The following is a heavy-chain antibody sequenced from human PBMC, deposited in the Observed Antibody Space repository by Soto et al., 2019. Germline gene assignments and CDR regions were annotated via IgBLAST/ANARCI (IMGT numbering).Heavy chain of an antibody. CDR3: ARDHHGVPAGRLRLDP. V-gene: IGHV1-2*02. D-gene: IGHD2-2*01. CDR1: GYTFTGYY. J-gene: IGHJ5*02. Sequence: ASVKVSCKASGYTFTGYYMHWVRQAPGQGLEWMGWINPNSGGTNYAQKFQGRVTMTRDTSISTAYMELSRLRSDDTAVYYCARDHHGVPAGRLRLDPWGKGTRVTVSS. CDR2: INPNSGGT.